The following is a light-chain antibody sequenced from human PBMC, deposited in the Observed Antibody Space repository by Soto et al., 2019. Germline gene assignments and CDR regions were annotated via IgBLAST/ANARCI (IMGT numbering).Light chain of an antibody. CDR1: QSISSSY. J-gene: IGKJ1*01. V-gene: IGKV3-20*01. CDR2: GAS. Sequence: EVVLTQSPGTLSLSPGERATLSCRASQSISSSYLAWYQQKPGQTPRLLIYGASSRPTGIPDRFSGSGSGTDFTLTVSRLEPEDFAVYYCQQYGSSQWTFGQGTKVELK. CDR3: QQYGSSQWT.